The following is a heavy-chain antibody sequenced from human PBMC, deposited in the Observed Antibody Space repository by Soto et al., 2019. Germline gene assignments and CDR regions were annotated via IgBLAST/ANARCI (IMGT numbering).Heavy chain of an antibody. CDR1: GYTFTSYD. Sequence: QVQLVQSGAEMKKPGASVKVSCKASGYTFTSYDITWVRQATGQGLEWMGWMNPNNNNTGDAQKFKGRVTPARNTSISSAYMELRGLGSEATAVYYCARVHHPYFNDYCGQGPLVTVSS. CDR3: ARVHHPYFNDY. CDR2: MNPNNNNT. V-gene: IGHV1-8*01. D-gene: IGHD2-8*01. J-gene: IGHJ4*02.